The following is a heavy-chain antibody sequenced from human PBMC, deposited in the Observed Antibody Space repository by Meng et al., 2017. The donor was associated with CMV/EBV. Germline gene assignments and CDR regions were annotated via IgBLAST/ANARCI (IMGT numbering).Heavy chain of an antibody. CDR3: AKDLVIPLYSTPYYYGMDV. Sequence: GGSLRLSCAASGFTFSSYAMSWVRQAPGKGLEWVSVIYSGGSSTYYADSVKGWFTISRDNSKNTLYLQMNSLRAEDTAVYYCAKDLVIPLYSTPYYYGMDVWGQGTTVTVSS. CDR2: IYSGGSST. CDR1: GFTFSSYA. V-gene: IGHV3-23*03. D-gene: IGHD4-11*01. J-gene: IGHJ6*02.